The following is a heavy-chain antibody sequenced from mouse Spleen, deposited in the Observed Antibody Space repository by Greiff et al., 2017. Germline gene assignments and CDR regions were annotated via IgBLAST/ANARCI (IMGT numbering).Heavy chain of an antibody. CDR1: GYTFTSYW. J-gene: IGHJ1*01. Sequence: VQLQQPGAELVKPGASVKMSCKASGYTFTSYWITWVKQRPGQGLEWIGDIYPGSGSTNYNEKFKSKATLTVDTSSSTAYMQLSSLTSEDSAVYYCARSGSNYVHWYFDVWGAGTTVTVSS. D-gene: IGHD2-5*01. V-gene: IGHV1-55*01. CDR2: IYPGSGST. CDR3: ARSGSNYVHWYFDV.